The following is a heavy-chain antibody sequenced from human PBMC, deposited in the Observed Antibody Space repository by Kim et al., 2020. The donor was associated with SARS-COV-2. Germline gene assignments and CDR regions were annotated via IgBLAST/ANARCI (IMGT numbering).Heavy chain of an antibody. J-gene: IGHJ4*02. V-gene: IGHV4-59*01. Sequence: SETLSLTCTVSGGSISSYYWSWIRQPPGKGLEWIGYIHYSGTTNYNPSLRSRVTISLDMSKNGFSLRLSSVTAADTAAYYFARNYYDSRARGFDYWGRGT. CDR1: GGSISSYY. CDR2: IHYSGTT. D-gene: IGHD3-22*01. CDR3: ARNYYDSRARGFDY.